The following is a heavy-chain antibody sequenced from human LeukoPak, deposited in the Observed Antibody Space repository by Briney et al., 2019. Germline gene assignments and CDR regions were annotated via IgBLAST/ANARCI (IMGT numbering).Heavy chain of an antibody. Sequence: GGSLRLSCSASGFTFSSYAMSWVRQAPGEGLEWVSAISGSGGSTYYADSVKGRFTISRDNSKNTLYLQMNSLRAEDTAVYYCAKDLGTQWLVRYFDYWGQGTLVTVSS. CDR3: AKDLGTQWLVRYFDY. D-gene: IGHD6-19*01. J-gene: IGHJ4*02. CDR2: ISGSGGST. CDR1: GFTFSSYA. V-gene: IGHV3-23*01.